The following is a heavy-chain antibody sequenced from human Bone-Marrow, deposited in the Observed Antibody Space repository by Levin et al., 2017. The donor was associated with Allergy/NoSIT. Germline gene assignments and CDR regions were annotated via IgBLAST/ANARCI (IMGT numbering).Heavy chain of an antibody. D-gene: IGHD1-26*01. J-gene: IGHJ4*02. CDR2: ISYDGGHK. V-gene: IGHV3-33*01. CDR3: TRDRGEWGQFYFDY. CDR1: GFTFSAFG. Sequence: HTGGSLRLSCAASGFTFSAFGMHWVRQAPGRGLEWVAVISYDGGHKFYADSVKGRFTISRDNSKNTHYLQMNSLRAEDTAVYYCTRDRGEWGQFYFDYWGQGILVTVSS.